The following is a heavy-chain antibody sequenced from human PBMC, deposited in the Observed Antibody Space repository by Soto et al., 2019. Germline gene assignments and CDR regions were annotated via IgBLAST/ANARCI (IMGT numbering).Heavy chain of an antibody. CDR1: GDSFTSYG. V-gene: IGHV1-18*01. Sequence: ASVKVSCKACGDSFTSYGISWVRQAPGQGLEWMGWISAYNGNTNYAQKLQGRVTMTTDTSTSTAYMELRSLRSDDTAVYYCARAEVTITGSIPDYWGQGTLVTVSS. CDR3: ARAEVTITGSIPDY. D-gene: IGHD1-20*01. CDR2: ISAYNGNT. J-gene: IGHJ4*02.